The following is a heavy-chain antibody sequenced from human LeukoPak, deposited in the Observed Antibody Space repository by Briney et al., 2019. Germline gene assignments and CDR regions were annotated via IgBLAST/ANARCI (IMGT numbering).Heavy chain of an antibody. Sequence: SETLSLTCTGSGGSISSYYWSWIRQPPGKGLEWIGYIYYSGSTNYNPSLKSRVTISVDTSKNQFSLKLTSVTAADTAVYYCARGRELLGGYYFDYWGQGTLVTVSS. J-gene: IGHJ4*02. CDR1: GGSISSYY. V-gene: IGHV4-59*01. CDR3: ARGRELLGGYYFDY. CDR2: IYYSGST. D-gene: IGHD1-26*01.